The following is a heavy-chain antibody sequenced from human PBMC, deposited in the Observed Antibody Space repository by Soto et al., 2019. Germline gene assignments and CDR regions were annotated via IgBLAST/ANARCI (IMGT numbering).Heavy chain of an antibody. CDR2: IAPSDSYT. CDR3: ARLGQQLGTDSIENLDY. Sequence: PGESLKISCKGSGYSFTSYWISWVRQMPGKGLEWMGRIAPSDSYTNYSPSFQGHVTISADKSISTAYLQWSSLKASDTAMYYCARLGQQLGTDSIENLDYWGQGTLVTVSS. CDR1: GYSFTSYW. J-gene: IGHJ4*02. D-gene: IGHD6-13*01. V-gene: IGHV5-10-1*01.